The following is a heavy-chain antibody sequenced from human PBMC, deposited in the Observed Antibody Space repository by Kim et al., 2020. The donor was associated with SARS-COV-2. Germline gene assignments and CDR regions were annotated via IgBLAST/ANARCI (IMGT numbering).Heavy chain of an antibody. CDR1: GGSISSSSYY. CDR2: IYYSGST. Sequence: SETLSLTCTVSGGSISSSSYYWGWIRQPPGKGLEWIGSIYYSGSTYYNPSLKSRVTISVDTSKNQFSLKLSSVTAADTAVYYCARHDHIVVVRTYNWFDPWGQGTLVTVSS. CDR3: ARHDHIVVVRTYNWFDP. V-gene: IGHV4-39*01. J-gene: IGHJ5*02. D-gene: IGHD2-21*01.